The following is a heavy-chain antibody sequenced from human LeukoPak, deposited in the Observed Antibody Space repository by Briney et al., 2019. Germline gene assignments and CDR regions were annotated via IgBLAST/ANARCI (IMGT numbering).Heavy chain of an antibody. J-gene: IGHJ5*02. V-gene: IGHV4-59*01. CDR3: ARDQTYYDSSGPNWFDP. CDR1: GGSISSYY. Sequence: SGTLSLTCTVSGGSISSYYWSWIRQPPGKGLEWIGYIYYSGSTNYNPSLKSRVTISVDTSKNQFSLKLSSVTAADTAVYYCARDQTYYDSSGPNWFDPWGQGTLVTVSS. D-gene: IGHD3-22*01. CDR2: IYYSGST.